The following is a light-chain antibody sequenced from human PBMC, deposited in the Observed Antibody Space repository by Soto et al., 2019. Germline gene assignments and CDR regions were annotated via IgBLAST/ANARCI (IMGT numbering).Light chain of an antibody. V-gene: IGKV3-15*01. CDR2: GAS. Sequence: EIVMTHSPATLSVSPGARATLSCRASQSVSSNLAWYQQKPGQAPRLLIYGASTRATGIPARFSGSGSGTEFNLTISSLQSEDFAVYYCQQYNNWPMWTFGPGTRWIS. J-gene: IGKJ1*01. CDR3: QQYNNWPMWT. CDR1: QSVSSN.